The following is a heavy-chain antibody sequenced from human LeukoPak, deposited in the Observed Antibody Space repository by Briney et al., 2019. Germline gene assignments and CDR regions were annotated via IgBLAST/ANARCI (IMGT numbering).Heavy chain of an antibody. D-gene: IGHD3-22*01. CDR3: ARRSYDGSGYYYVDY. CDR2: ISSGGST. V-gene: IGHV4-39*01. J-gene: IGHJ4*02. Sequence: PSETLSLTCTVSGGSISSSGYYWGWIRQPPGKGLEWIGSISSGGSTHYIPSLKSRVTISVDTSKNQFSLKLSSVTAVDTAVYYCARRSYDGSGYYYVDYWGQGTLVTVSS. CDR1: GGSISSSGYY.